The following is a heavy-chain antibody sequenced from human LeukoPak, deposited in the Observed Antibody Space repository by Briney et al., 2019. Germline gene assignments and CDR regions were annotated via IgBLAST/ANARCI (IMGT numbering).Heavy chain of an antibody. V-gene: IGHV3-48*01. Sequence: GGSLRLSCAASGFTFSSYSVNWVRQAPGKGLEWVSYISSSSSTIYYADSVKGRFTISRDNAKNSLYLQMNSLRAEDTAVYYCAREWRVTMIVPFAPWGQGTLVTVSS. CDR1: GFTFSSYS. J-gene: IGHJ5*02. CDR2: ISSSSSTI. CDR3: AREWRVTMIVPFAP. D-gene: IGHD3-22*01.